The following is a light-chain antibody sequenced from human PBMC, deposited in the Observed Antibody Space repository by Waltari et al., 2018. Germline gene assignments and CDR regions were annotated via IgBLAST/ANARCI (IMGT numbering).Light chain of an antibody. J-gene: IGLJ3*02. CDR2: RSD. CDR1: ASNIGGNL. CDR3: ASWDDSMNAHWV. Sequence: QSVLTQPPSASGTPGQRVAIPRSVSASNIGGNLVNWYQQLPGKAPKLLIYRSDLLPSWVPDRFSGFKSGTSASLAISGLQSEDEADYFCASWDDSMNAHWVFGGGTKVPVL. V-gene: IGLV1-44*01.